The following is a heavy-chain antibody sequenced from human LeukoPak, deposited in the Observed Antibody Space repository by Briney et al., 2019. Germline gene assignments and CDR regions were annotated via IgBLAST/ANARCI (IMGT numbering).Heavy chain of an antibody. CDR3: ARSVEYSYYYMDV. V-gene: IGHV1-18*01. CDR2: ISVYNGNT. CDR1: GYTFTTYS. J-gene: IGHJ6*03. Sequence: ASVKVSCKPSGYTFTTYSISWVRQAPGQGLEWMGWISVYNGNTKSAQNLQGRVTMPTDTSTSTAYMELRSLRSDDTAVYCCARSVEYSYYYMDVWGKGTTVTVSS.